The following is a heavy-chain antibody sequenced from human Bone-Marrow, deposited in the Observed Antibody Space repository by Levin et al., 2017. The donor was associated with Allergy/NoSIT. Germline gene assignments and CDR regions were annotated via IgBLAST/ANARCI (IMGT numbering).Heavy chain of an antibody. CDR3: AKSLVFCSGGSCYFDY. V-gene: IGHV3-23*01. J-gene: IGHJ4*02. CDR2: ISGSGGST. Sequence: LSLTCAASGFTFSSYAMNWVRQAPGKGLEWVSSISGSGGSTFYADSVKGRFTFSRDNSKNTLFLQMSSLRAEDTAVYYCAKSLVFCSGGSCYFDYWGQGTLVTVSS. CDR1: GFTFSSYA. D-gene: IGHD2-15*01.